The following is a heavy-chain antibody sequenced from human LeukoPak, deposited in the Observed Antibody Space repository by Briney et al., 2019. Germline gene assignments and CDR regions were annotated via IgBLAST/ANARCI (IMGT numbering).Heavy chain of an antibody. CDR1: GFTFSSYA. CDR3: ARGAYYDILTGFDY. Sequence: GRSLRLSCAASGFTFSSYAMHWVRQAPGKGLEWVAVISYDGSNKYYADSVKGRFTISRDNSKNTLYLQMNSLRAEDTAVYYCARGAYYDILTGFDYWGQGTLVTVSS. J-gene: IGHJ4*02. CDR2: ISYDGSNK. D-gene: IGHD3-9*01. V-gene: IGHV3-30-3*01.